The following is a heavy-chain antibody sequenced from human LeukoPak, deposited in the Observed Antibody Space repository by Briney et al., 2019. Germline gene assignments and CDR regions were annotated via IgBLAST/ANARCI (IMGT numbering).Heavy chain of an antibody. CDR2: IFPGDSDT. V-gene: IGHV5-51*01. Sequence: GESLKISCKGSGYSFTSNWIGWVRQMPGKGLEWMGIIFPGDSDTRYSPSFQGQVTISVDESISTAYLQWSSLKASDTAIYYRARRRVGSGSYYNVGGYYFDNWGQGTLVTVSS. D-gene: IGHD3-10*01. CDR3: ARRRVGSGSYYNVGGYYFDN. CDR1: GYSFTSNW. J-gene: IGHJ4*02.